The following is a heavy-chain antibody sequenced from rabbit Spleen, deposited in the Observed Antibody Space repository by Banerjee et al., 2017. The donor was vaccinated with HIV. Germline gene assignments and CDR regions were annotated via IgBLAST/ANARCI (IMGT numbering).Heavy chain of an antibody. Sequence: QSLEESGGGLVKPGASLKLTCKASGFAFNSVYDMCWVRQAPGKGLEWVACAYSGSSGSTYSATWAKGRFTISKTSSTTVTLQMTSLTAADTATYFCARDTGTSFSTYGMDLWGQGTLVTVS. V-gene: IGHV1S40*01. J-gene: IGHJ6*01. CDR2: AYSGSSGST. CDR1: GFAFNSVYD. D-gene: IGHD8-1*01. CDR3: ARDTGTSFSTYGMDL.